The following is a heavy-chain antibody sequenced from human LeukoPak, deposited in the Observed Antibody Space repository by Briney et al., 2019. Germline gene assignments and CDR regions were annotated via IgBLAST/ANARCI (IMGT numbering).Heavy chain of an antibody. CDR1: GGTFSSYD. Sequence: ASVKVSCKASGGTFSSYDISWVRQAPGQGLEWMGGIIPIFGTANYAQKFQGRVTITADESTSTAYMELSSLRSEDTAVYYCARDRRVDLEYQLLLFGYYYYMDVWGKGTTVTVSS. D-gene: IGHD2-2*01. CDR2: IIPIFGTA. J-gene: IGHJ6*03. V-gene: IGHV1-69*13. CDR3: ARDRRVDLEYQLLLFGYYYYMDV.